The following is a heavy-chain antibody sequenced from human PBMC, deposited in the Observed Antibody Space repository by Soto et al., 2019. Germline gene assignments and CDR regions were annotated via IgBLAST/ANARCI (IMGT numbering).Heavy chain of an antibody. CDR1: GYIFTTYG. CDR3: ARGRYGDY. CDR2: ISAHNGNT. J-gene: IGHJ4*02. D-gene: IGHD1-1*01. Sequence: QVHLVQSGAEVKKPGASVKVSCKGSGYIFTTYGITWVRQAPGQGLEWMGWISAHNGNTNHAQKLQGRVTVTRDTSTSTAYRELTNLRSDDTAVDYCARGRYGDYWGQGALVTVSS. V-gene: IGHV1-18*01.